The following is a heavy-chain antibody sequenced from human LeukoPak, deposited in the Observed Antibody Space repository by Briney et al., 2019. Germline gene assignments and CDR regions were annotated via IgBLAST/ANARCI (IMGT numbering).Heavy chain of an antibody. V-gene: IGHV3-7*03. Sequence: TGGSLRLSCAASGFTFSSYWMSWVRQAPGKGLEWVANIKQDGSEKYYVDSVKGRFTISRDNSKNTLYLQMNSLRAEDTAVYYCAKSHGDYAIDYWGQGTLVTVSS. CDR2: IKQDGSEK. CDR3: AKSHGDYAIDY. CDR1: GFTFSSYW. J-gene: IGHJ4*02. D-gene: IGHD4-17*01.